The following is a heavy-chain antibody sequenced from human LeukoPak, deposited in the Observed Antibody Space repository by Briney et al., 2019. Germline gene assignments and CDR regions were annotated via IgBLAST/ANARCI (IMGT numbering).Heavy chain of an antibody. CDR1: GFTFSSYA. Sequence: PGGSLRLSCAASGFTFSSYAMSWVRQAPGKGLEWVSAISGSGHNTYYADSVKGRFTISRVNSKNTLYLQMNSLRAEDTAVYYCAKGDDYGDLPVDYWGQGTLVTVSS. J-gene: IGHJ4*02. D-gene: IGHD4-17*01. CDR3: AKGDDYGDLPVDY. CDR2: ISGSGHNT. V-gene: IGHV3-23*01.